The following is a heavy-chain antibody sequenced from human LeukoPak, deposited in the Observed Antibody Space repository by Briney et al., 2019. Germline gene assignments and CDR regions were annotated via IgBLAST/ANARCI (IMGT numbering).Heavy chain of an antibody. D-gene: IGHD3-9*01. CDR3: ARDRADWGTPGGNAFDI. CDR1: GGSISSGDYY. Sequence: SETLSLTCTVSGGSISSGDYYWSWIRQPPGKGLEWIGYIYYSGSTYYNPSLKSRVTISVDTSKNQFSLKLSSVTAADTAVYYCARDRADWGTPGGNAFDIWGQGTMVTVSS. CDR2: IYYSGST. V-gene: IGHV4-30-4*01. J-gene: IGHJ3*02.